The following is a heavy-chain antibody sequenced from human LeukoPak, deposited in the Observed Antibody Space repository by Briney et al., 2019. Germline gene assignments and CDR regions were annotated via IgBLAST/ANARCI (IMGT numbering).Heavy chain of an antibody. CDR1: GFTFSSYG. V-gene: IGHV3-33*01. Sequence: GGSLRLSCAASGFTFSSYGMHWVRQAPGKGLEWVAVIWYDGSNKYYADSVKGRFTISRDNSKNTLYLQMNNLRAEDTAVYYCARDGEYYYGSGSFDYWGQGTLVTVSS. CDR3: ARDGEYYYGSGSFDY. D-gene: IGHD3-10*01. J-gene: IGHJ4*02. CDR2: IWYDGSNK.